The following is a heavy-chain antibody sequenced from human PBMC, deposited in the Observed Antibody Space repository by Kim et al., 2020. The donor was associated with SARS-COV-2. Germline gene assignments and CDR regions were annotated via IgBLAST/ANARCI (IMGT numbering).Heavy chain of an antibody. CDR2: INHSGST. CDR3: AREAVTRFYGMDV. V-gene: IGHV4-34*01. D-gene: IGHD4-4*01. J-gene: IGHJ6*02. CDR1: GGSFSGYY. Sequence: SETLSLTCAVYGGSFSGYYWSWIRQPPGKGLEWIGEINHSGSTNYNPSLKSRVTISVDTSKNQFSLKLSSVTAADTAVYYCAREAVTRFYGMDVWGQGTT.